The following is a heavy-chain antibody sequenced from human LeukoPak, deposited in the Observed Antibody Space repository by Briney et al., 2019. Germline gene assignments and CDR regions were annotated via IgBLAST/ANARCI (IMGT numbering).Heavy chain of an antibody. V-gene: IGHV4-39*07. CDR2: IYYSGST. J-gene: IGHJ4*02. CDR3: ASSGFGKSDY. CDR1: GGSISSSSYY. D-gene: IGHD3-10*01. Sequence: SETLSLTCTVSGGSISSSSYYWGWIRQPPGKGLEWIRTIYYSGSTYYNPSLKSRVTISVDTSKNQFSLKLSSVTAADTAIYYCASSGFGKSDYWGQGTLVTVSS.